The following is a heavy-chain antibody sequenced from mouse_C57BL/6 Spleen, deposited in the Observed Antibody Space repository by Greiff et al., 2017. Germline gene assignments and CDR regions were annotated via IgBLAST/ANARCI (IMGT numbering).Heavy chain of an antibody. CDR3: TKLHGGYFDY. V-gene: IGHV1-15*01. CDR1: GYTFTDYE. Sequence: QVQLQQSGAELVRPGASVTLSCKASGYTFTDYEMHWVKQTPVHGLEWIGAIAPETGGTAYNQKFKGKAILTADKSSSTAYMELRSLTSEDSAVYYCTKLHGGYFDYWGQGTTLTVSS. CDR2: IAPETGGT. J-gene: IGHJ2*01. D-gene: IGHD1-1*01.